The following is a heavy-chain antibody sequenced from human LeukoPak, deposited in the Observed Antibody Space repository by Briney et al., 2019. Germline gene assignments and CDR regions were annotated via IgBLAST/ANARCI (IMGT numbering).Heavy chain of an antibody. Sequence: PGGSLRLSCVASGFTFHNHAMHWVRQGPEKGLEWVSGIHWNSGRTGYADSVRGRFTTSRDIAKNSVYLEMNSLRADDTALYYCTKDILPGGADVWGQGTTVTVSS. J-gene: IGHJ6*01. CDR3: TKDILPGGADV. D-gene: IGHD4-17*01. CDR1: GFTFHNHA. CDR2: IHWNSGRT. V-gene: IGHV3-9*01.